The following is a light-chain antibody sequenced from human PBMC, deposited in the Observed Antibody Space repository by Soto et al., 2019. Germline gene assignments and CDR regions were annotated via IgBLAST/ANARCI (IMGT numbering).Light chain of an antibody. CDR2: GAS. CDR3: QQYGGSPPAT. CDR1: QSVSSD. V-gene: IGKV3-20*01. Sequence: EIVLTQSPATLSLSPGARAPLSCRASQSVSSDLAWYHQKPGQAPRLLIYGASTRATGIPDRFSGSGSGTDFTLTISRLEPEDFAVYYCQQYGGSPPATFGQGTKVDIK. J-gene: IGKJ1*01.